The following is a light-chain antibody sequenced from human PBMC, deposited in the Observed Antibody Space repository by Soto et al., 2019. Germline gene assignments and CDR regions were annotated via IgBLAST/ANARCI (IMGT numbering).Light chain of an antibody. CDR3: QQRRNWPLT. CDR2: DAS. Sequence: EIVLTQSPATLSLSPGERATHSCRASQSIRSYLAWYQQKPGQAPRLLIYDASNRATGIPARFSGGGSGTDFTLTISSLEPEDSAVYYCQQRRNWPLTFGQGTKVEIK. V-gene: IGKV3-11*01. CDR1: QSIRSY. J-gene: IGKJ1*01.